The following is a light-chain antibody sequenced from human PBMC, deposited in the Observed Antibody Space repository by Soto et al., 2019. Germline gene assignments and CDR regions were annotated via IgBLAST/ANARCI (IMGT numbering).Light chain of an antibody. J-gene: IGKJ2*01. V-gene: IGKV3-20*01. Sequence: EIVLTQSPGTLSLSPGERATLSCRASQNVRSGYLAWYQQKPGQAPRLLIYGASSRATGIPDRFSGSGSGTGLTLTISRLEPEDFAVYYCQQYVNSPYTFGQGTKVDI. CDR2: GAS. CDR3: QQYVNSPYT. CDR1: QNVRSGY.